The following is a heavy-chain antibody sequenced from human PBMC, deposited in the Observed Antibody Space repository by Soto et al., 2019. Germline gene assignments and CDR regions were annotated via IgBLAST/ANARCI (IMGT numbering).Heavy chain of an antibody. Sequence: PGGSLRLSCAASGFTFSSHTMNWVRQAPGKGLEWVSSITSSSRDVFYADSVKGRFTISRDNAKNSLYLQMNSLRAEGTAVYYCVKEVEGFDYWGQGTLVTVSS. CDR3: VKEVEGFDY. D-gene: IGHD1-1*01. V-gene: IGHV3-21*01. J-gene: IGHJ4*02. CDR1: GFTFSSHT. CDR2: ITSSSRDV.